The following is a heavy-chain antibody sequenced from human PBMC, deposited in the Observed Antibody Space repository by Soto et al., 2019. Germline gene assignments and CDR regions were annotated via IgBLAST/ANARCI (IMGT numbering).Heavy chain of an antibody. D-gene: IGHD6-13*01. Sequence: QVQLQESGPGLVKPSETLSLTCTVSGDSISSHYWSWIRQPAGKGLEWIGRIYPSGSTNYNPSLNRRFTMSVDTSKNQFSLRLSSVTAADTAVYYCARAWYSSSWYEDYWGRGTLVTVSS. CDR2: IYPSGST. CDR1: GDSISSHY. J-gene: IGHJ4*02. V-gene: IGHV4-4*07. CDR3: ARAWYSSSWYEDY.